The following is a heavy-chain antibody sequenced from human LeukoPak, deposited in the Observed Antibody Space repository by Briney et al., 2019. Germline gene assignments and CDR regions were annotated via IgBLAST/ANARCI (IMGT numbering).Heavy chain of an antibody. Sequence: SVKVSCKASGYTFTNYGISWVRQAPGQGLEWMGWISTYNGNTNYAQKLQGRVTMTTDTSTSTAYMELRSLRSDDTAIYYCARVEDFWSGYLDYCGQGTLVTVSS. V-gene: IGHV1-18*01. J-gene: IGHJ4*02. CDR2: ISTYNGNT. CDR1: GYTFTNYG. D-gene: IGHD3-3*01. CDR3: ARVEDFWSGYLDY.